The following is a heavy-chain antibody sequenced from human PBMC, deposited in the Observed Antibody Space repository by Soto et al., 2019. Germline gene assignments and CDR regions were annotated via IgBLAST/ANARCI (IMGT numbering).Heavy chain of an antibody. D-gene: IGHD6-19*01. Sequence: ASVKVSCKVSGYTLTELSMHWVRQAPGKGLEWMGGFDPEDGETIYAQKFQGRVTMTEDTSTDTAYMELSSLRSEDTAVYYCATASGYSSGWDFDYWGQGTLVTVS. CDR3: ATASGYSSGWDFDY. CDR2: FDPEDGET. V-gene: IGHV1-24*01. J-gene: IGHJ4*02. CDR1: GYTLTELS.